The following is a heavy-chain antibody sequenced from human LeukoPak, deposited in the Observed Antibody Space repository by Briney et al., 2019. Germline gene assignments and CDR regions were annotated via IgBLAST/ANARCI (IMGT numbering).Heavy chain of an antibody. CDR1: GGSFSGYY. Sequence: SETLSLTCAVYGGSFSGYYWSWIRQPPGKGLEWIGEINHSGSTNYNPSLKSRVTIPVDTSKNQFSLKLSSVTAADTAVYYCARLDGSYLDYWGQGTLVTVSS. J-gene: IGHJ4*02. CDR3: ARLDGSYLDY. D-gene: IGHD3-16*02. CDR2: INHSGST. V-gene: IGHV4-34*01.